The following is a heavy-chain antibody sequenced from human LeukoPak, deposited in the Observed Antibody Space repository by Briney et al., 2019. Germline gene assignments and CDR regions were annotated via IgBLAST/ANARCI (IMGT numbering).Heavy chain of an antibody. CDR3: TISSSWYSEYFQH. CDR2: IRSKAYGGTT. V-gene: IGHV3-49*04. D-gene: IGHD6-13*01. Sequence: GGSLRLSCTASGFTFGDYDMSWVRQAPGKGLEWVSFIRSKAYGGTTEYAASVKGRFTISRDDSKSIAYLQMNSLKTEDTAVYYCTISSSWYSEYFQHWGQGTLVTVSS. J-gene: IGHJ1*01. CDR1: GFTFGDYD.